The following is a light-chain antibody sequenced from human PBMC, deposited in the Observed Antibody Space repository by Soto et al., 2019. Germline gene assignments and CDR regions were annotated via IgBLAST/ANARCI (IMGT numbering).Light chain of an antibody. J-gene: IGKJ4*01. Sequence: EIVLTQSPGTLSVSPGERATLSCRASQSVGRNYLAWYQQKPGQAPRLLIYDASSRATGIPDRFSGSGSGTDFTLTIIRLEPEDFAVYSCQQYASSPLTFGGGTKVEAK. V-gene: IGKV3-20*01. CDR2: DAS. CDR1: QSVGRNY. CDR3: QQYASSPLT.